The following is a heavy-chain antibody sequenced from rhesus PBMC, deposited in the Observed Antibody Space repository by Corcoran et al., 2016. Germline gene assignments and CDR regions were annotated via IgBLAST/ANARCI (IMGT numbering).Heavy chain of an antibody. V-gene: IGHV4S9*01. D-gene: IGHD4-23*01. CDR1: GGSINDNYY. CDR2: IFGSSGNP. Sequence: QVQLQESGPGLVKPSETLSVTCAVSGGSINDNYYWNGTRQPPGKGLECIGNIFGSSGNPYYNPSLKSRVTISKDTSKNQFSLNLNSVTAADTAVYYCAKDRTVTRPFDYWGRGVLVTVSS. CDR3: AKDRTVTRPFDY. J-gene: IGHJ4*01.